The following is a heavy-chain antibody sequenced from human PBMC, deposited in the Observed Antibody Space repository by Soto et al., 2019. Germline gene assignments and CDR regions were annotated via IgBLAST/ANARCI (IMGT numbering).Heavy chain of an antibody. V-gene: IGHV4-30-4*01. Sequence: QVQLQESGPGLVKPSQTLSLTCTVSGGSISSGDYYWSWIRQPPGKGLEWIGYIYYSGSTFYNPSRKSRVTISVDTSKTQFSLKLSPMTAADTSVYYCARASPVVTDVWGQGTTVTVSS. CDR3: ARASPVVTDV. D-gene: IGHD5-18*01. CDR2: IYYSGST. CDR1: GGSISSGDYY. J-gene: IGHJ6*02.